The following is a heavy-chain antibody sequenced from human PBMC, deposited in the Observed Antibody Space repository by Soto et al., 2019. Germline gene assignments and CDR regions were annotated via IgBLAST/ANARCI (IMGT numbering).Heavy chain of an antibody. CDR3: AMVDNCVTPTPQDV. D-gene: IGHD5-12*01. Sequence: QVQLVQSGDEVRKPGSSVKVSCKASGYIFVNYGIAWVRQAPGQGLEWMGWISPYSDNTHYASKAQGRLTMTTDTSTSTVSMDLGSLTSAATAVYYCAMVDNCVTPTPQDVWGQRPTVTVSS. CDR2: ISPYSDNT. CDR1: GYIFVNYG. V-gene: IGHV1-18*01. J-gene: IGHJ6*02.